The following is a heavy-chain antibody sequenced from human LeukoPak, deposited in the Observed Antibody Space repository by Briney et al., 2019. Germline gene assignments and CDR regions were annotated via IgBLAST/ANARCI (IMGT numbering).Heavy chain of an antibody. D-gene: IGHD6-6*01. CDR1: GFTFSSYS. J-gene: IGHJ4*02. CDR2: IISSSSYI. V-gene: IGHV3-21*01. Sequence: GGSLRLSCAASGFTFSSYSMNWVRQAPEKGLEWVSSIISSSSYIYYADSVKGRFTISRDNAKSSLYLQMNSLRAEDTAVYYCARAHQYSSSSNYWGQGTLVTVSS. CDR3: ARAHQYSSSSNY.